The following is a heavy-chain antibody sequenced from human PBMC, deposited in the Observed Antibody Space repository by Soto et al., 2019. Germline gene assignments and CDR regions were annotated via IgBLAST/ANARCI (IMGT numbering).Heavy chain of an antibody. D-gene: IGHD2-8*02. CDR2: ISPSSSYI. CDR3: ARETRDCSA. Sequence: LXLSFAASGFIFSRSTLSWVRQAPGKWLEWVSCISPSSSYIYYADSVKGRFSISRDNAKNSLFLEMNNLRAEDTAVYYCARETRDCSALGQGTRVIVS. V-gene: IGHV3-21*01. J-gene: IGHJ5*02. CDR1: GFIFSRST.